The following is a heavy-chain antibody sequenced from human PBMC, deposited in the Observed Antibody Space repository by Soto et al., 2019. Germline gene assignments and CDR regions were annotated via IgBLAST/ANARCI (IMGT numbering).Heavy chain of an antibody. J-gene: IGHJ4*02. D-gene: IGHD1-26*01. CDR2: IGGSGGSI. CDR3: ASDLEWAFDS. Sequence: PGGSLRLSFSASGFTFSTFIMNWVRQAPVKGLEWLSYIGGSGGSISYADSVKGRFTISRDNGKNTVCVEVGNLGDEETAVYYCASDLEWAFDSWGQRALVTVSS. V-gene: IGHV3-48*02. CDR1: GFTFSTFI.